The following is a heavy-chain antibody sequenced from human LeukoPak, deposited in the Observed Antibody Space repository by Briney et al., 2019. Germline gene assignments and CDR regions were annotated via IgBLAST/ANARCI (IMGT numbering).Heavy chain of an antibody. CDR1: GYTFGTHW. CDR2: INPSGDFR. D-gene: IGHD3-22*01. Sequence: ASVKVSCKASGYTFGTHWMHWVRQAPGQGLEWMGIINPSGDFRSYAQKFKGRVTVTRDMSTRTVYMELSDLRPDDTAVYYCARDGHRMYYYGSCDYRFDSWGQGTLVTVSS. J-gene: IGHJ4*02. V-gene: IGHV1-46*01. CDR3: ARDGHRMYYYGSCDYRFDS.